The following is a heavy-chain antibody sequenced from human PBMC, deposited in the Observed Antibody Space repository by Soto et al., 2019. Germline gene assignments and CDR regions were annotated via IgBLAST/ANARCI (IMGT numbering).Heavy chain of an antibody. CDR2: IIPIFGTA. D-gene: IGHD3-16*01. CDR3: ASPESGKLIYTSDGMDV. Sequence: QVQLVQSGAEVKKPGSSVKVSCKASGGTFSSYAISWVRQAPGQGLEWMGGIIPIFGTANYAQKFQGRVTITADESTSTAYMELSSLRSEDTAVYDCASPESGKLIYTSDGMDVWGQGTTVTVSS. J-gene: IGHJ6*02. CDR1: GGTFSSYA. V-gene: IGHV1-69*01.